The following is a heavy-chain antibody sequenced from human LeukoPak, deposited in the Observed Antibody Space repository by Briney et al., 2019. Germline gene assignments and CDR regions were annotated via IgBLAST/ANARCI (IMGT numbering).Heavy chain of an antibody. Sequence: PETLSLTCAVYGGSFSGYYWSWIRQPPGKGLEWIGEINHSRSTNYNPSLKSRVTISVDTSKNQFSLKLSSVTAADTAVYYCARGRPRGFDPWGQGTLVTVSS. D-gene: IGHD6-6*01. CDR2: INHSRST. CDR3: ARGRPRGFDP. V-gene: IGHV4-34*01. CDR1: GGSFSGYY. J-gene: IGHJ5*02.